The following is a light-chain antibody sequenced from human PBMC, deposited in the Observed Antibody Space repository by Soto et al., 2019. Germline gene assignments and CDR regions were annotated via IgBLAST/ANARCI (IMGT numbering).Light chain of an antibody. CDR2: EVS. CDR3: QHYSGDRAT. CDR1: QSINKW. V-gene: IGKV1-5*03. J-gene: IGKJ1*01. Sequence: DILLTQSPSTLSASVGDRVTISCRASQSINKWLAWYQHKPGKAPTLLIYEVSTLHSGVPSRFSGSGSATEFTLTISSLRPDDFATYYCQHYSGDRATFGQGTKVDIK.